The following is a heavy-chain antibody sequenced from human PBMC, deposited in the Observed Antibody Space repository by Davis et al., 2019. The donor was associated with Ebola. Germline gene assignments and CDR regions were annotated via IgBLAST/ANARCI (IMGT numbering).Heavy chain of an antibody. CDR3: AKAASYDFWTYYYYMDV. Sequence: GESLKISCAASGFTVSSNYMSWVRQAPGKGLEWVSVIYSGGSTYYADSVKGRFTISRDNSKNTLYLQMNSLRAEDTAVYYCAKAASYDFWTYYYYMDVWGKGTTVTVSS. V-gene: IGHV3-53*01. J-gene: IGHJ6*03. D-gene: IGHD3-3*01. CDR1: GFTVSSNY. CDR2: IYSGGST.